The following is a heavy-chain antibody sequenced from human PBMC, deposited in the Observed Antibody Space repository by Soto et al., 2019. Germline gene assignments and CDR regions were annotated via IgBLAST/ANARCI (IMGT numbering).Heavy chain of an antibody. CDR3: ARGGNTRGIYYYYYGMDV. D-gene: IGHD3-10*01. V-gene: IGHV1-8*01. CDR2: MNPNSGNT. CDR1: GYTFTSYD. J-gene: IGHJ6*02. Sequence: QVPLVQSGAEVKKPGASVKVSCKASGYTFTSYDINWVRQATGQGLEWMGWMNPNSGNTGYAQKFQGRVTMTRNTSISTAYMELSSLRSEDTAVYYCARGGNTRGIYYYYYGMDVWGQGTTVTVSS.